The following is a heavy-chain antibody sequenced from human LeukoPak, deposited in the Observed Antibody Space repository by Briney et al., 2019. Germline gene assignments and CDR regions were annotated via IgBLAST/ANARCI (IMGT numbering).Heavy chain of an antibody. Sequence: GGSLRLSCAASGFTFSSYAMSWVRQAPGKGLEWVSAISGSGGSTYYADSVKGRFTISRDNAKNSLYLQMNSLRAEDTAVYYCATPMGSYYYGMDVWGQGTTVTVSS. CDR1: GFTFSSYA. D-gene: IGHD3-10*01. V-gene: IGHV3-23*01. CDR3: ATPMGSYYYGMDV. CDR2: ISGSGGST. J-gene: IGHJ6*02.